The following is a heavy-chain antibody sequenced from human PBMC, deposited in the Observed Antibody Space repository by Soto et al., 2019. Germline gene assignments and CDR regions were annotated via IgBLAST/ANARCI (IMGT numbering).Heavy chain of an antibody. CDR2: TSGSGGTT. D-gene: IGHD3-16*01. CDR3: AGVGVHSNSDY. J-gene: IGHJ4*02. V-gene: IGHV3-23*01. Sequence: EVQLLDSGGGLVQPGGSLRLSCAASGFTFSSYAMSWVRQAPGKGLEWVSSTSGSGGTTYYADSVKGRFTFSRDNSKNTVDLQMNSLRVEDTAVYYCAGVGVHSNSDYWGRGTLVTVSS. CDR1: GFTFSSYA.